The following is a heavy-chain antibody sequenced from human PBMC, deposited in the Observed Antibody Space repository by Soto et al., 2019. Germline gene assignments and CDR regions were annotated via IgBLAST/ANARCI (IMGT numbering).Heavy chain of an antibody. J-gene: IGHJ5*02. D-gene: IGHD3-3*01. CDR1: GYTFTGYY. V-gene: IGHV1-2*02. Sequence: GASVKVSCKASGYTFTGYYMHWVRQAPGQGLEWMGWINPNSGGTNYAQKFQGRVTMTRDTSISTAYMELSRLRSDDTAVYYCARVHRRFLEWLSHSGFAPWGQGTLVTVSS. CDR3: ARVHRRFLEWLSHSGFAP. CDR2: INPNSGGT.